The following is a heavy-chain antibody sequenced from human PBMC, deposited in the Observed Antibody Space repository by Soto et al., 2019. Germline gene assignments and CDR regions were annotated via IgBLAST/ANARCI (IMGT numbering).Heavy chain of an antibody. CDR2: TSLIRRST. CDR3: AKGNTSGRYFFDY. Sequence: GFLRFSCESSGFAFRDCAMSVVRRAPGKGLELALATSLIRRSTFSAGSGNDRFPISRDNSKNTVYLEMTSLSAEDTAVYYCAKGNTSGRYFFDYWGQGTMVTVSS. J-gene: IGHJ4*02. D-gene: IGHD6-19*01. CDR1: GFAFRDCA. V-gene: IGHV3-23*01.